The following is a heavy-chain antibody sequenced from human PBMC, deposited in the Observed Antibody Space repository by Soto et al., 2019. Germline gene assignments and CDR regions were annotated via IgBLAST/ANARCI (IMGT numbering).Heavy chain of an antibody. D-gene: IGHD2-2*02. CDR1: GYTLTELS. Sequence: VKVSCKVSGYTLTELSMHWVRQAPGKGLEWMGGFDPEDGETIYAQKFQGRVTMTEDTSTDTAYMELSSLRSEDTAVYYCASFEGYCSSTSCYTGYYGMDVWGQGTTVTVSS. CDR3: ASFEGYCSSTSCYTGYYGMDV. V-gene: IGHV1-24*01. J-gene: IGHJ6*02. CDR2: FDPEDGET.